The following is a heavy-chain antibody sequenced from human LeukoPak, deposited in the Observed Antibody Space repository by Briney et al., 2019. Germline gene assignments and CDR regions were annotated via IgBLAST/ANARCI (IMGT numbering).Heavy chain of an antibody. CDR1: GFTFSNAW. V-gene: IGHV3-15*01. CDR3: ASRGRRVDY. CDR2: IKSKTDGGTT. D-gene: IGHD3-22*01. Sequence: PGGSLRLSCAASGFTFSNAWMSWVRQAPGKGLEWVGRIKSKTDGGTTDYAAPVKGRFTISRDNAKNSLYLQMNSLRAEDTAVYYCASRGRRVDYWGQGTLVTVSS. J-gene: IGHJ4*02.